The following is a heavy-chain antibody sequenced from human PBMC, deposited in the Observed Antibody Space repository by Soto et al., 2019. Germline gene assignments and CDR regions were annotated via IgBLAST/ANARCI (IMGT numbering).Heavy chain of an antibody. J-gene: IGHJ3*02. CDR3: ASLTTVAYDAFAI. D-gene: IGHD4-17*01. Sequence: QVQLVESGGGVVQPGRSLRLSCAASGFTFSSYAMHWVRQAPGKGLEWVAVISYDGSNKYYADSVKGRFTISRDNSKNTLYLQMNSLRAEDTAVYYCASLTTVAYDAFAIWGQGTMVTVSS. CDR2: ISYDGSNK. CDR1: GFTFSSYA. V-gene: IGHV3-30-3*01.